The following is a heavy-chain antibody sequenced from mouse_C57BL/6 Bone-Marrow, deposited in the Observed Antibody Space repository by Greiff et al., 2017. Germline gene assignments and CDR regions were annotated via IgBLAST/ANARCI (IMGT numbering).Heavy chain of an antibody. CDR2: IDPSDSYT. CDR3: ARYGIYYGWMDY. V-gene: IGHV1-50*01. J-gene: IGHJ4*01. CDR1: GYTFTSYW. D-gene: IGHD2-2*01. Sequence: LQQPGAELVKPGASVKLSCKASGYTFTSYWMQWVKQRPGQGLEWIGEIDPSDSYTNYNQKFKGKATLPVDTSSSTAYMQLSSLTSEDSAVYYCARYGIYYGWMDYWGQGTSVTVSS.